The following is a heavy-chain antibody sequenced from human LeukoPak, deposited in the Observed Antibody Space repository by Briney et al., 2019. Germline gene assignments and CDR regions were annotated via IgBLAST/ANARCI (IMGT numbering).Heavy chain of an antibody. D-gene: IGHD1-7*01. CDR2: INDSGRT. V-gene: IGHV4-34*01. J-gene: IGHJ6*03. Sequence: SETLSLTCAVYGGSFSNYYWSWIRQTPGKGMEWIGEINDSGRTNYNPSLMSRVTVSVDTSKYQFSLRLTSVTATDTAVYYCARRWNYGRNYYIDVWGKGAAVSVSS. CDR3: ARRWNYGRNYYIDV. CDR1: GGSFSNYY.